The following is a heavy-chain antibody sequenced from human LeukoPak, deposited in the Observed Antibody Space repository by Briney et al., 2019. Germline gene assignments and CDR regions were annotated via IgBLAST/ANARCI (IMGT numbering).Heavy chain of an antibody. D-gene: IGHD6-19*01. CDR1: GGSISSSSYY. V-gene: IGHV4-39*01. CDR3: ASPGSSYSSGWYRAFDI. J-gene: IGHJ3*02. Sequence: SETLSLTCTVSGGSISSSSYYWGWIRQPRGKGREWIGRIYYSGSTYYNPSDKRRFTITVKRAKNQFSLKLSSVTAADTAVYYCASPGSSYSSGWYRAFDIWGQGTMVTVSS. CDR2: IYYSGST.